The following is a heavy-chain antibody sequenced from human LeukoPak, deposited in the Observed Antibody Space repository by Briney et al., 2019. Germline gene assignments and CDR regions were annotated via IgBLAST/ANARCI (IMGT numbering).Heavy chain of an antibody. D-gene: IGHD2-15*01. CDR3: ARDANALGYCSGGSCYDAFDI. J-gene: IGHJ3*02. CDR1: GYRFTSYG. Sequence: GASVKVSCKTSGYRFTSYGISWVRQAPGQGLEWMGWISIYNGNTNYAQKFQGSVTVTTDTSTSTAYMELRSLRSDDTAVYYCARDANALGYCSGGSCYDAFDIWGQGTMVTVSS. CDR2: ISIYNGNT. V-gene: IGHV1-18*01.